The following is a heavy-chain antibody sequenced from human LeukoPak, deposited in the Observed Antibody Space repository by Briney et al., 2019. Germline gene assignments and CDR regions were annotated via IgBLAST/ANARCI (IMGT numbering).Heavy chain of an antibody. CDR1: GFTFSSYA. CDR2: ISGSSGST. V-gene: IGHV3-23*01. Sequence: PGGSLRLSCAASGFTFSSYAMSWVRQAPGKGLEWVSAISGSSGSTYYADSVKGRFTISRDNSKNTLYLQMNSLRAEDTAVYYCAKDLNSYGYVNAFDYWGQGTLVTVSS. D-gene: IGHD5-18*01. CDR3: AKDLNSYGYVNAFDY. J-gene: IGHJ4*02.